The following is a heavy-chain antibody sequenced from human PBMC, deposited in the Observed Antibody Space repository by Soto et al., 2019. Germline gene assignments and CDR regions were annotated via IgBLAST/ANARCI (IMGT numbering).Heavy chain of an antibody. V-gene: IGHV1-69*13. CDR3: ARYYMTTVPNYYYYGMDV. Sequence: ASVKVSCKASGGTFSSYAISWVRQAPGQGLEWMGGIIPIFGTANYAQKFQGRVTITADESTSTAYMELSSLRSEDTAVYYCARYYMTTVPNYYYYGMDVWGQGTTVTVSS. CDR1: GGTFSSYA. J-gene: IGHJ6*02. CDR2: IIPIFGTA. D-gene: IGHD4-17*01.